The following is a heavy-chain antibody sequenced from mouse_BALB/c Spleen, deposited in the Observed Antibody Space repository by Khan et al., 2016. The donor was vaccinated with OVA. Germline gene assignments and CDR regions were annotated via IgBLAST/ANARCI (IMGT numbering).Heavy chain of an antibody. V-gene: IGHV3-1*02. D-gene: IGHD2-2*01. CDR1: GYSFTSGYS. J-gene: IGHJ1*01. Sequence: EVQLQQSGPDLVKPSQTLSLTCSVTGYSFTSGYSWHWIRHFPGNKLEWMGYIHYSGSTNYTPSLKSRFSFTRETYKNQFFLQLNSVTNEDTASYYCGRGYDGNWYFDDWGAGTTVTVSS. CDR3: GRGYDGNWYFDD. CDR2: IHYSGST.